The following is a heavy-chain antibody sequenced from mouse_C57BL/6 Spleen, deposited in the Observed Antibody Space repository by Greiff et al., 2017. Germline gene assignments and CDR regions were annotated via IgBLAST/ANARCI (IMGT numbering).Heavy chain of an antibody. CDR1: GFTFSDYG. J-gene: IGHJ2*01. V-gene: IGHV5-17*01. D-gene: IGHD1-1*01. Sequence: EVKLMESGGGLVKPGGSLKLSCAASGFTFSDYGMHWVRQAPEKGLEWVAYISSGSSTIYYADTVKGRFTISRDNAKNTLFLQMTSLRSEDTAMYYCARPFYDTTRGYFDYWGQGTTLTVSS. CDR3: ARPFYDTTRGYFDY. CDR2: ISSGSSTI.